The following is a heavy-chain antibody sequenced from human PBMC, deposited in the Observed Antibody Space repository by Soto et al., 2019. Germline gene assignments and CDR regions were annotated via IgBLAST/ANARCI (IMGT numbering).Heavy chain of an antibody. CDR2: IWYDGSNK. CDR3: ARDSSGYFDY. D-gene: IGHD3-22*01. V-gene: IGHV3-33*01. J-gene: IGHJ4*02. Sequence: QVQLVESGGGVVQPGRSLRLSCAASGFTFSSYGMHWVRQAPGKGLEWVAVIWYDGSNKYYADSVKGRFTISRDNSKNTLYLQMNSLRAEDTTVYYCARDSSGYFDYWGQGTLVTVSS. CDR1: GFTFSSYG.